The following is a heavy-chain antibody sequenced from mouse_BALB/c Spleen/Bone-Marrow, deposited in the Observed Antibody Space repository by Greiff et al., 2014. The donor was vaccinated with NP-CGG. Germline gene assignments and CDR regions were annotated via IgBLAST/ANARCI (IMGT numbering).Heavy chain of an antibody. Sequence: VQLVESGPELVKPGALVKISCKASGFTFRSYDINWVKQRPGQGLEWIGWIHPGDGSTKYNEKFKGKATLTADKSSSTAYMQLSSLTSDNSAVYFCARSGDSSGYGFAYWGQGTLVTVSA. D-gene: IGHD3-2*01. CDR1: GFTFRSYD. CDR3: ARSGDSSGYGFAY. J-gene: IGHJ3*01. V-gene: IGHV1S56*01. CDR2: IHPGDGST.